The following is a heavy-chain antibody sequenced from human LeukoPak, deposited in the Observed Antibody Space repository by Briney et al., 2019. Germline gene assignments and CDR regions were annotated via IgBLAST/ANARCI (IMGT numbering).Heavy chain of an antibody. Sequence: PGGSLRLSCAASGFTFSNAWMSWVRQAPGKGLEWVGRIKSKTDGGTTDYAAPVKGRFTISRDDSKNTLYLQMNSLKTEDTAVYYCTTSPSPYYYGSGSPELYYFDYWGQGTLVTVSS. V-gene: IGHV3-15*01. CDR1: GFTFSNAW. D-gene: IGHD3-10*01. J-gene: IGHJ4*02. CDR3: TTSPSPYYYGSGSPELYYFDY. CDR2: IKSKTDGGTT.